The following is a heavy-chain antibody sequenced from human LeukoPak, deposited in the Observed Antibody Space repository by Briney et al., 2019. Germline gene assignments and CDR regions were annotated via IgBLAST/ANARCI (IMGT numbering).Heavy chain of an antibody. D-gene: IGHD6-13*01. CDR3: ARGAPFGSRLDEILDY. CDR1: GYSFTTYW. CDR2: IYPGDSDT. V-gene: IGHV5-51*01. Sequence: PGESLKISCKASGYSFTTYWIGWVRQMPGKGLEWVGIIYPGDSDTRYGPSFQGQVTISADKSISTAYLRWSSLKASDTAMYYCARGAPFGSRLDEILDYWGQGTLVTVSS. J-gene: IGHJ4*02.